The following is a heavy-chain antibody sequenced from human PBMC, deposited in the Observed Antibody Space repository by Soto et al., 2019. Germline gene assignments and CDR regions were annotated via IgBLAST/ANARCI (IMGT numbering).Heavy chain of an antibody. V-gene: IGHV1-69*08. J-gene: IGHJ4*02. CDR2: IIPILGIA. Sequence: QVQLVQSGAEVKKPGSSVKVSCKASGGTFSSYTISWVRQAPGQGLEWMGRIIPILGIANYAKKFQGRVTITADKSTSTAYMELSSLRSEDTAVYYCARDIGIAVAGTDYWGQGTLVTVSS. CDR1: GGTFSSYT. CDR3: ARDIGIAVAGTDY. D-gene: IGHD6-19*01.